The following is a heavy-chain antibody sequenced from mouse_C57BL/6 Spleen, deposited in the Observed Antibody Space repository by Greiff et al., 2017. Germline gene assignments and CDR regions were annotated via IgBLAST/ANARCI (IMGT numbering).Heavy chain of an antibody. CDR2: IDPSDSYT. J-gene: IGHJ2*01. Sequence: QVQLQQPGTELVKPGASVKLSCKASGYTFTSYWMHWVKQRPGQGLEWIGEIDPSDSYTNYNQKFKGKSTLTVDKSSSTAYMQLSSLTSEDSAVYYCARGIYYDYGNYFDYWGQGTTLTVSS. D-gene: IGHD2-4*01. CDR3: ARGIYYDYGNYFDY. CDR1: GYTFTSYW. V-gene: IGHV1-69*01.